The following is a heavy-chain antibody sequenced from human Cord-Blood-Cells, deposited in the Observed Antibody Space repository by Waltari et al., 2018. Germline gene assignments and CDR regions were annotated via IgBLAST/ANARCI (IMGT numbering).Heavy chain of an antibody. D-gene: IGHD5-18*01. Sequence: QLQLQESGPGLVKTSETLFLTCTVSGGSISSRSYFWGWIRQPPGRGLEWIGSIYYSGSTYYSPSLKSRVTISVDTSKNQFSLKLSSVTAADTAVYYCASDVDTAEWGQGTLVTVSS. CDR3: ASDVDTAE. CDR1: GGSISSRSYF. V-gene: IGHV4-39*01. J-gene: IGHJ4*02. CDR2: IYYSGST.